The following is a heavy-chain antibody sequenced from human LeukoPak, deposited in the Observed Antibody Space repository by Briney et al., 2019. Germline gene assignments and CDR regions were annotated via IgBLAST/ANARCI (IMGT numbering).Heavy chain of an antibody. CDR2: IYYSGST. Sequence: PSETLSLTCTVSGGSISSYYWSWLRQPPGKGLEWIGYIYYSGSTNYNPSLKSRVTISVDTSKNQFSLKLSSVTAADTAVYYCARSTHDSGYYYYGMDVWGQGTTVTVSS. D-gene: IGHD3-22*01. V-gene: IGHV4-59*01. CDR3: ARSTHDSGYYYYGMDV. CDR1: GGSISSYY. J-gene: IGHJ6*02.